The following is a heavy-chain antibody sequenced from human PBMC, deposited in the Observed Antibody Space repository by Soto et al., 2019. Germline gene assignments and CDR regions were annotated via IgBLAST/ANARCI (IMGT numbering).Heavy chain of an antibody. D-gene: IGHD5-18*01. CDR2: IFYSGTT. CDR1: GGSISSSSYY. CDR3: ACSFSGGYSYGFYSYGMDV. Sequence: QLQLQESGPGLVKPSETLSLTCTVSGGSISSSSYYWGWIRQPPGKGLEWIGSIFYSGTTYYNPSLKSRVTLSVDTSKKQFSLKLSSVTAADSAVYDCACSFSGGYSYGFYSYGMDVWGPGTKVTVSS. V-gene: IGHV4-39*01. J-gene: IGHJ6*02.